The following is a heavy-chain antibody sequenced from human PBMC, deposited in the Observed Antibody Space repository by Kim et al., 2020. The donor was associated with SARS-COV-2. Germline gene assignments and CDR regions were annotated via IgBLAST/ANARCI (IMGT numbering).Heavy chain of an antibody. J-gene: IGHJ4*02. Sequence: GGSLRLSCAASGFTFSRYGMHWVRQAPGTGLEWVASIWYDGSDEYYGDSVKGRFAICRDNTKNTLYLQMNRLRAEDTAVYYCAKDGTTVTTFPEYGGQGTLVSVSS. V-gene: IGHV3-33*06. D-gene: IGHD4-17*01. CDR3: AKDGTTVTTFPEY. CDR2: IWYDGSDE. CDR1: GFTFSRYG.